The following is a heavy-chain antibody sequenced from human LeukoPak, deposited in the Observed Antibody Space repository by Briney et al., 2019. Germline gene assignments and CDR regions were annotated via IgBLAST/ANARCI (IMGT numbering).Heavy chain of an antibody. CDR2: LHTSGGP. V-gene: IGHV4-4*07. J-gene: IGHJ4*02. D-gene: IGHD3-16*01. CDR3: AIGGGPFDY. Sequence: GLEWIGRLHTSGGPKYNPSLKSRVTMSLDTSKNQFFLKVSSVTAADTAVYFCAIGGGPFDYWGQGILVTVSS.